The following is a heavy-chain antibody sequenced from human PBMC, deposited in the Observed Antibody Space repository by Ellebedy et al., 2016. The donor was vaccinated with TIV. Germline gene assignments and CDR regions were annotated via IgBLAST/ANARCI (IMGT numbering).Heavy chain of an antibody. Sequence: GGSLRLXXKGSGYSFTTYWIGWVRQMPGKGLEWMGIIYPGDSDTRYSPSFQGQVTISADKSISTAYLQWSSLKASDTAMYYCARRIAARGCDYWGQGTLVTVSS. CDR2: IYPGDSDT. J-gene: IGHJ4*02. D-gene: IGHD6-6*01. CDR3: ARRIAARGCDY. CDR1: GYSFTTYW. V-gene: IGHV5-51*01.